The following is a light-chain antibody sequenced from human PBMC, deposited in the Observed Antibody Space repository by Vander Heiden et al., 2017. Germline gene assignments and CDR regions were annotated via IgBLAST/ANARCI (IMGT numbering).Light chain of an antibody. J-gene: IGKJ5*01. CDR3: MQRREYPLT. CDR2: TLS. CDR1: QSLLNRADGYAY. Sequence: EIVMTQTPLSLPVTPGEPASISCRSSQSLLNRADGYAYLDWYLQRPGQSPQLLSSTLSYRASGVPDRFSASGSGTDFTLNINRVEAEDVGVYFCMQRREYPLTFGQGTRLEIK. V-gene: IGKV2-40*01.